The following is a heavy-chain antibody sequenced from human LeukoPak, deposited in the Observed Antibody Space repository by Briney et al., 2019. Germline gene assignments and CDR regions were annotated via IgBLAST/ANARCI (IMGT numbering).Heavy chain of an antibody. Sequence: GGSLRLSCAASGFTFSSHAMSWVRQAPGKGLEWVSAISGSGGSTYYADSVKGRFTISRDNAKNSLYLQMNSLRAEDTAVYYCARDPDERTYYYGSGTIEYYFDYWGQGTLVTVSS. D-gene: IGHD3-10*01. J-gene: IGHJ4*02. CDR3: ARDPDERTYYYGSGTIEYYFDY. CDR2: ISGSGGST. V-gene: IGHV3-23*01. CDR1: GFTFSSHA.